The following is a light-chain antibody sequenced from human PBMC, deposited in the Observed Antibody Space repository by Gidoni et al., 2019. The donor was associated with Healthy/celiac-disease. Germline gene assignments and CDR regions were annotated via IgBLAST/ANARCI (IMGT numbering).Light chain of an antibody. Sequence: IQMTQSPSTLAASVGDRVTITCRASQSISSWLAWYQQKPGKAPKLLIYDASSLESGVPSRFSGSGSGTEFTLTIISLQPDDFATYYCQQYNSYWTFGQGTKVEIK. V-gene: IGKV1-5*01. CDR2: DAS. CDR1: QSISSW. CDR3: QQYNSYWT. J-gene: IGKJ1*01.